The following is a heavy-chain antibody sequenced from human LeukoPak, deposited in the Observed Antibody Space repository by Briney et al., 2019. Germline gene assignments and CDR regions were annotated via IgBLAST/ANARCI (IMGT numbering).Heavy chain of an antibody. CDR3: ARDRSRSRFDP. V-gene: IGHV4-59*01. Sequence: SETLSLTCTVSGGSISSYYWSWIRQPPGKGLEWIGYIYYSGSTNYNPSLKRRVTISVDTSKNQFSLKLSSVTAADTAVYYCARDRSRSRFDPWGQGTLVTVSS. CDR1: GGSISSYY. D-gene: IGHD3-10*01. CDR2: IYYSGST. J-gene: IGHJ5*02.